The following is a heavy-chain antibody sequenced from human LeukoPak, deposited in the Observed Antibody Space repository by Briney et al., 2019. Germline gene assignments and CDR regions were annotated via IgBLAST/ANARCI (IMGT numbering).Heavy chain of an antibody. CDR3: ARATQKSAGNWFDP. Sequence: ASVKVSCKASGYTFTGYYMHWVRQAPGQGLEWMGWINPNSGGTNYAQKFQGRVTMTRDTSISTDYMELSRLRSNDTAVYYCARATQKSAGNWFDPWGQGTLVTVSS. CDR2: INPNSGGT. D-gene: IGHD3-10*01. V-gene: IGHV1-2*02. CDR1: GYTFTGYY. J-gene: IGHJ5*02.